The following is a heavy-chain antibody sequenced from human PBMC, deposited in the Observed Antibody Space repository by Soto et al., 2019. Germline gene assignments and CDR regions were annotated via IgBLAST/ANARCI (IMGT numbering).Heavy chain of an antibody. CDR2: IKQDGSEK. CDR3: ARQFDY. J-gene: IGHJ4*02. V-gene: IGHV3-7*01. CDR1: GFTFVSFW. Sequence: GLLRLCWAAAGFTFVSFWVSWVRQAPGKGLEWVANIKQDGSEKYYVDSVKGRFTISRDNAKNSLYLQMNSLRAEDTAVYYCARQFDYWGQGTLVPVSS.